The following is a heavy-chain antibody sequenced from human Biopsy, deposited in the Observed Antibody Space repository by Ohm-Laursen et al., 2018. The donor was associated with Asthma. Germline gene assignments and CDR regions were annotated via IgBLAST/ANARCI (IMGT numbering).Heavy chain of an antibody. Sequence: ASVTASCKPSGYTFNSAGITWVRQAPGHGLEWLGWISVYNGNTKVAQKLQDRVTMITDTSTSTAYMELRSLRSDDTAVYFCARAVDYSHYYGIDVWGQGTTVTVS. CDR2: ISVYNGNT. V-gene: IGHV1-18*01. J-gene: IGHJ6*02. CDR3: ARAVDYSHYYGIDV. CDR1: GYTFNSAG. D-gene: IGHD3-10*01.